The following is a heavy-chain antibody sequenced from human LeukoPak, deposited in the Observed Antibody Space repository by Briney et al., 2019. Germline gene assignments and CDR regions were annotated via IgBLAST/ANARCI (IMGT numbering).Heavy chain of an antibody. Sequence: GGSLRLSCAASGFTFSSYSMNWVRQAPGKGLEWVSSISSSSSYIYYADSVKGRFTISRDNAKNSLYLQMNSLRAEDTAVYFCARAGLSAFDIWGQGTMVTVSS. CDR3: ARAGLSAFDI. CDR1: GFTFSSYS. CDR2: ISSSSSYI. J-gene: IGHJ3*02. V-gene: IGHV3-21*01. D-gene: IGHD3-16*01.